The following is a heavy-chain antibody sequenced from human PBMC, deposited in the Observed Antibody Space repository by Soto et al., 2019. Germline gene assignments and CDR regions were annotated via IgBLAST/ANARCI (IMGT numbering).Heavy chain of an antibody. CDR3: ARKIYYYDSSGSTNWFDP. Sequence: QVQLVQSGAEVKKPGASVKVSCKASGYTFTSYGISWVRQAPGQGLEWMGWITAYNVNTNYAQKLQGRVTMTTDTSTSTAYMELRSLRSDDTAVYYCARKIYYYDSSGSTNWFDPWGQGTLVTVSS. CDR1: GYTFTSYG. D-gene: IGHD3-22*01. CDR2: ITAYNVNT. V-gene: IGHV1-18*01. J-gene: IGHJ5*02.